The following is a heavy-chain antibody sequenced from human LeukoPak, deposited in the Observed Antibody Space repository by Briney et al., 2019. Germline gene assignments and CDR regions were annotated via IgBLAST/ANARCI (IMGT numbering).Heavy chain of an antibody. D-gene: IGHD6-13*01. Sequence: SETLSLTCTVSGGSISSSSYYWGWIRQPPGKGLDWIGSIYYSGSTYYNPSLKSRVTISVDTSKNQFSLKLSSVTAADTAVYYCAGSSWPGRYYFDYWGQGTLVTVSS. V-gene: IGHV4-39*07. CDR3: AGSSWPGRYYFDY. CDR1: GGSISSSSYY. CDR2: IYYSGST. J-gene: IGHJ4*02.